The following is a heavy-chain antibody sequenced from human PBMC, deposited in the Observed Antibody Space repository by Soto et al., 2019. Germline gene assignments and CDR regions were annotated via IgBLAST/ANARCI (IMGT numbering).Heavy chain of an antibody. D-gene: IGHD5-18*01. CDR2: MRGSGGST. CDR3: AKGGVPARGRGGYTYVRDYYYSYMDV. J-gene: IGHJ6*03. V-gene: IGHV3-23*01. Sequence: EEQLLESGGGLVQPGGSLSLSCAASGFTFNTYAMSWVRQAPGKGLEWVSAMRGSGGSTYYADSVKGRFTISRDNSKNTLYLQMNRLSAEDTAVYYCAKGGVPARGRGGYTYVRDYYYSYMDVWGKGTTVTVSS. CDR1: GFTFNTYA.